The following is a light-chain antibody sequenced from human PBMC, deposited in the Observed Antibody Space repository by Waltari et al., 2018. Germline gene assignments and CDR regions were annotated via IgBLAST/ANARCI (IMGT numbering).Light chain of an antibody. CDR3: QQGNSFPPT. J-gene: IGKJ1*01. Sequence: DIQMTQSPSSVSASLGDRVTSTCRASQGIGTWFAWHQQKPGKAPKVLIYGASTLLTGVPSRFSGSGSGTEFTLTITGLQPEDFATYFCQQGNSFPPTFGLGTRVEV. V-gene: IGKV1-12*01. CDR1: QGIGTW. CDR2: GAS.